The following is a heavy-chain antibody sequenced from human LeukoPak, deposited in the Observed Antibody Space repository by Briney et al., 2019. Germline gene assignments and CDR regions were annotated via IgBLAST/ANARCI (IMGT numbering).Heavy chain of an antibody. V-gene: IGHV4-39*07. CDR1: GGSISSSSYY. Sequence: SETLSLTCTVSGGSISSSSYYWGWIRQPPGKGLEWIGSIYYSGSTYYNPSLKSRVTISVDTSKNQFSLKLSSVTAADTAVYYCARGRPRILLLWFVSLDYWGQGTLVTVSS. CDR2: IYYSGST. CDR3: ARGRPRILLLWFVSLDY. J-gene: IGHJ4*02. D-gene: IGHD3-10*01.